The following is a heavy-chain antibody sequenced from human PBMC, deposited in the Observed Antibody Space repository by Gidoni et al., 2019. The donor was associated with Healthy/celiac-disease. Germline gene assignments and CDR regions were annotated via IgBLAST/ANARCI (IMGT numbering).Heavy chain of an antibody. D-gene: IGHD5-18*01. CDR1: GFTFSSYG. CDR3: ANWDSYGIFDY. J-gene: IGHJ4*02. CDR2: ISYDGSNK. V-gene: IGHV3-30*18. Sequence: QVQLVESGGGVVQPGRSLRLSCAASGFTFSSYGMHWVRQAPGKGLEWVAVISYDGSNKYYADSVKGRFTISRDNSKNTLYLQMNSLRAEDTAVYYCANWDSYGIFDYWGQGTLVTVSS.